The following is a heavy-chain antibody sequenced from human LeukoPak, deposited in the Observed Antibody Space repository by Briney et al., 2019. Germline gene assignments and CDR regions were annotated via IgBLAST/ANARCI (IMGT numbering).Heavy chain of an antibody. Sequence: PGGSLRLSCAASGFTFSDYYMSWIRQAPGKGLEWVSVISGGGGSTYYADSVMGRFTISRDNSKDTLYLQTNSLRAEDTAVYYCAKDGGSLGEVRDWGQGTLVTVSS. D-gene: IGHD3-16*01. CDR3: AKDGGSLGEVRD. CDR2: ISGGGGST. CDR1: GFTFSDYY. J-gene: IGHJ4*02. V-gene: IGHV3-23*01.